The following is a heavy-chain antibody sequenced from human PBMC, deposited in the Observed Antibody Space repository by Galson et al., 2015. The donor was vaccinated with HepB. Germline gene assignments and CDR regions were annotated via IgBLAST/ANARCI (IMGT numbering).Heavy chain of an antibody. D-gene: IGHD3-3*01. V-gene: IGHV1-18*01. CDR2: ISPYNGNT. CDR3: ARLPSYNFWSGYYFNF. CDR1: GYTFTSHA. J-gene: IGHJ4*02. Sequence: SVKVSCKAFGYTFTSHALSWVRQAPGQGLEWMGWISPYNGNTNYAQKVRGRAVMTTDTSTSTAYLEMTSLQYDDTAVYYCARLPSYNFWSGYYFNFWGQESLVTVSS.